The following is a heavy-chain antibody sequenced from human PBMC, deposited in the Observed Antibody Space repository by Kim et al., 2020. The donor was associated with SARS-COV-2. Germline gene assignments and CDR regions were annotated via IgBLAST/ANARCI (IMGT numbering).Heavy chain of an antibody. CDR3: ARRGRGINSSIMDV. V-gene: IGHV5-51*01. D-gene: IGHD6-6*01. J-gene: IGHJ6*02. Sequence: SPSFQGQVTISADKSISTAYLQWSSLKASDTAIYYCARRGRGINSSIMDVWGHGTTVTVSS.